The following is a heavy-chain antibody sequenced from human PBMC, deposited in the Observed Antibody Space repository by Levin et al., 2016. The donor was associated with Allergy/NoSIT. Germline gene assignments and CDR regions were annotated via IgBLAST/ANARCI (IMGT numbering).Heavy chain of an antibody. V-gene: IGHV3-23*01. J-gene: IGHJ6*02. CDR1: GFTFSSYA. CDR3: AKRIQLSSYYYYGMDV. D-gene: IGHD5-18*01. CDR2: ISGSGGST. Sequence: GGSLRLSCAASGFTFSSYAMSWVRQAPGKGLEWVSAISGSGGSTYYADSVKGRFTISRDNSKNTLYLQMNSLRAEDTAVYYCAKRIQLSSYYYYGMDVWGQGTTVTVSS.